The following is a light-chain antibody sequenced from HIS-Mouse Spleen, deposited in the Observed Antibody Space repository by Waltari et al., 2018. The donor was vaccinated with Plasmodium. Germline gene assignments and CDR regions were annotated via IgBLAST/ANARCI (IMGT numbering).Light chain of an antibody. CDR3: CSYAGSSTFVV. V-gene: IGLV2-23*03. Sequence: QSALTQPASVSGSPGQSITISCPVTRSDVVRYTRVSWYHQHPGKAPKLMIYEGSKRPSGVSNRFSGSKSGNTASLTISGLQAEDEADYYCCSYAGSSTFVVFGGGTKLTVL. CDR2: EGS. CDR1: RSDVVRYTR. J-gene: IGLJ2*01.